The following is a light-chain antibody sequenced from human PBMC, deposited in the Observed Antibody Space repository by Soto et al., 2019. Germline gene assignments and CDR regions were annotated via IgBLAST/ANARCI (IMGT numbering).Light chain of an antibody. CDR2: AAS. V-gene: IGKV3-15*01. J-gene: IGKJ5*01. CDR3: QQYNQGIT. CDR1: QSISIN. Sequence: EIVVTQSPATLSLSPEERAILSCRASQSISINVAWYQQKPGQAPRLLIYAASNRATGVPARFSGSSSGTESTLTITSLKSEDFAVYYCQQYNQGITFGQGTRLEIK.